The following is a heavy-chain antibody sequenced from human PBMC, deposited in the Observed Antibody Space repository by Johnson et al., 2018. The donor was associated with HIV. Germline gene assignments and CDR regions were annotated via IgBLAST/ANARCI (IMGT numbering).Heavy chain of an antibody. Sequence: QVQLVESGGGVVQPGRSLRLSCAASGFTFGTFAMHWVRQAPGKWLEWVAVISYEGSERYYGDSVKGRFTISRDNSRNTLYLEMNSLRAEDTAVYYCAGGSRYTYDNDDVYLLQAFDYWGQGTMVTVSS. CDR1: GFTFGTFA. CDR3: AGGSRYTYDNDDVYLLQAFDY. CDR2: ISYEGSER. J-gene: IGHJ3*01. V-gene: IGHV3-30*04. D-gene: IGHD3-16*01.